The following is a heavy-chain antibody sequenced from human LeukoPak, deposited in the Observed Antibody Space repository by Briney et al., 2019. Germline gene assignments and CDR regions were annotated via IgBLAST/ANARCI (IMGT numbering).Heavy chain of an antibody. Sequence: SETLSLTCTVSGGSISSSSYYWGWIRQPPGKGLEWIGSIYYSGSTYYNPSLKSRVTISVDTSKNQFSLKLSSVTAADTAVYYCASQPSIAVAGLFDYWGQGTLVTVSS. CDR2: IYYSGST. J-gene: IGHJ4*02. V-gene: IGHV4-39*07. CDR1: GGSISSSSYY. D-gene: IGHD6-19*01. CDR3: ASQPSIAVAGLFDY.